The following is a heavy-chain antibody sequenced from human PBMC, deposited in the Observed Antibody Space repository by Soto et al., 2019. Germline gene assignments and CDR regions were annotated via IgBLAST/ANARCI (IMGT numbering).Heavy chain of an antibody. D-gene: IGHD3-10*01. V-gene: IGHV3-33*01. Sequence: QVQLVESGGGVVQPGRSLRLSCAASGFTFSSQGMHWVRQAPGKGLEWVAVIWFDGSNKYYAESVKGRFTISRDNSMNTLYLQMNSLRAADTAMYYCVRDLGGTYSLDYWGKGTLVTVSS. CDR2: IWFDGSNK. J-gene: IGHJ4*02. CDR3: VRDLGGTYSLDY. CDR1: GFTFSSQG.